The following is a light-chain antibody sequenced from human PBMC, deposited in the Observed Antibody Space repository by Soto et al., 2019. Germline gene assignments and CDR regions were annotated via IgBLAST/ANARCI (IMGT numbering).Light chain of an antibody. CDR1: QSVRTN. J-gene: IGKJ1*01. CDR2: AAS. CDR3: HQYNNWPPWT. V-gene: IGKV3-15*01. Sequence: EIVMTQSPATLSVSPGERATLSCRASQSVRTNLAWYQQKPGQAPRLLIYAASSRATGIPARFSGSGSDTEFTLTIISLQSEDFAVYYCHQYNNWPPWTFGQGTKVEIK.